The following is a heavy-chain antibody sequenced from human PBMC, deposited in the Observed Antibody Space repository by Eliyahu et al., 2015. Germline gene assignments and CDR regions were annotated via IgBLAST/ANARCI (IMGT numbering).Heavy chain of an antibody. V-gene: IGHV3-15*01. J-gene: IGHJ4*02. CDR2: IKSKTXGGTT. CDR1: GFXFXNAW. Sequence: EVQLVESGGGLVKPGGSXRXXCAASGFXFXNAWXSWVRQAPGKGLEWVGRIKSKTXGGTTDYAAPVKGRFTISRDDSKNTLYLQMNSLKTEDTAVYYCTCGGYYGYWGQGTLVTVSS. CDR3: TCGGYYGY. D-gene: IGHD3-22*01.